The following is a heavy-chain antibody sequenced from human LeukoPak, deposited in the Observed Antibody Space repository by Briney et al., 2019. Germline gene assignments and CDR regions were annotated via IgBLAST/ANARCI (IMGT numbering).Heavy chain of an antibody. Sequence: GGSLRLSCAASGFTFSSYAMSWVRQAPGKGLEWVSAISGSGGSTYYADSVKGRFTISRDNSKNTLYLQMNSLRAEDTAVYYCARDSPGVRGVTVDYWGQGTLVTVSS. D-gene: IGHD3-10*01. CDR2: ISGSGGST. CDR3: ARDSPGVRGVTVDY. J-gene: IGHJ4*02. CDR1: GFTFSSYA. V-gene: IGHV3-23*01.